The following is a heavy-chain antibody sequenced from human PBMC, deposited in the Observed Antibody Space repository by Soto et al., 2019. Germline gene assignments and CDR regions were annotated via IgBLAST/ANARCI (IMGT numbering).Heavy chain of an antibody. D-gene: IGHD3-10*01. CDR3: ARDVSSDTTGFRGYDL. CDR2: FIPIFVSA. Sequence: QLHLVQSGAEVKKAGSSVKVSCKASGGTVSSYAITWVRQAPGKGLEWMGVFIPIFVSAHYAPKFQGRITITADESTSTAYMELSCLTSEDTAIYYCARDVSSDTTGFRGYDLRGQGTQVTVSS. V-gene: IGHV1-69*01. CDR1: GGTVSSYA. J-gene: IGHJ4*02.